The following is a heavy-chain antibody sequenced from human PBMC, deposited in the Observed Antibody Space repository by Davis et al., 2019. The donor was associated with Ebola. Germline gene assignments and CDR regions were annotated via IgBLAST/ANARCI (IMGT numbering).Heavy chain of an antibody. Sequence: SVKVSCKASGSTFVSHSFNWVRQAPGQGLEWMGGIIPKFGTANYAQKFRGRLTITADESLNTVYMELNSLRSDDTAVYYCTRPHTTVVTPVSAFDVWGQGTKVTVSS. V-gene: IGHV1-69*13. CDR3: TRPHTTVVTPVSAFDV. CDR2: IIPKFGTA. CDR1: GSTFVSHS. D-gene: IGHD4-23*01. J-gene: IGHJ3*01.